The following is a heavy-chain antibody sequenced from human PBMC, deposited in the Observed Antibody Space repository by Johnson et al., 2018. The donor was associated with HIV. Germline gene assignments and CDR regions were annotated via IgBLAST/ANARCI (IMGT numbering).Heavy chain of an antibody. D-gene: IGHD4-17*01. CDR2: IGTAGDT. Sequence: VQLVESGGGVVQPGGSLRLSCAASGFTVSSYDMHWVRQSTGKGLEWVSAIGTAGDTYYPGSVKGRFTISRDNAKKSLYLQMSSLRADDTALYYCARDSTPWGGDYVGYAFDIWGRGTMVTVSS. J-gene: IGHJ3*02. CDR3: ARDSTPWGGDYVGYAFDI. V-gene: IGHV3-13*01. CDR1: GFTVSSYD.